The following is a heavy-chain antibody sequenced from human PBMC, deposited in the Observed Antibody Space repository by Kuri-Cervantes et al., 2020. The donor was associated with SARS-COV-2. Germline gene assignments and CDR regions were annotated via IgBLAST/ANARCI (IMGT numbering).Heavy chain of an antibody. CDR1: GFTFDDYA. Sequence: SLKISCAASGFTFDDYAMHWVRQAPGKGLEWVSGISWNSGSIGYADSVKGRFTISRDNAKNTLYLQMNSLRAEDTAVYYCARGYYDWGQGTLVTVSS. CDR3: ARGYYD. CDR2: ISWNSGSI. D-gene: IGHD3-22*01. V-gene: IGHV3-9*01. J-gene: IGHJ4*02.